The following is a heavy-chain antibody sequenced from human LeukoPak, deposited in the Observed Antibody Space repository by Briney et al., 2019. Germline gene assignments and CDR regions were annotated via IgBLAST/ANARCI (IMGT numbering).Heavy chain of an antibody. Sequence: SETLSLTCTVSGGSISNYYWNCIRQPPGKGLEWIGYIYYSGITNYNPSLKSRVTISVDTSKNQFSLKLSSVTAADTAVYYCARAGRWEGRPHAFDIWGQGTMVAVSS. D-gene: IGHD1-26*01. J-gene: IGHJ3*02. V-gene: IGHV4-59*01. CDR1: GGSISNYY. CDR2: IYYSGIT. CDR3: ARAGRWEGRPHAFDI.